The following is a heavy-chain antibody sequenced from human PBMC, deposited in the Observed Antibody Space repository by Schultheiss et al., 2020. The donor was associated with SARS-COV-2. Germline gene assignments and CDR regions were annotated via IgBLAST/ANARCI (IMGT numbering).Heavy chain of an antibody. D-gene: IGHD2-8*02. CDR3: ARIDCTGGSCLAYYYYGLDV. Sequence: GGSLRLSCAASGFIFSSHTMNWVRQAPGKGLEWVANIKQDGSEKYYVDSVKGRFTISRDNAKNLLYLQMNSLRAEDTAVYYCARIDCTGGSCLAYYYYGLDVWGQGTTVTVSS. V-gene: IGHV3-7*02. J-gene: IGHJ6*02. CDR1: GFIFSSHT. CDR2: IKQDGSEK.